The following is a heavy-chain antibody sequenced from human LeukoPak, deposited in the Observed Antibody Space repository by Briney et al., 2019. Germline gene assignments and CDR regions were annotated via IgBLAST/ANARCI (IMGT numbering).Heavy chain of an antibody. Sequence: SETLSLTCTVSGGSISSDYWIWIRQSAGKGLEWIGRIYTSGSTNYNPSLKSRVTMSVDTSKYQFSLKLTSVTAADTAVYYCARQSNCGGDCYSIWFDPWGQGTLVTVSS. CDR1: GGSISSDY. CDR2: IYTSGST. J-gene: IGHJ5*02. D-gene: IGHD2-21*02. CDR3: ARQSNCGGDCYSIWFDP. V-gene: IGHV4-4*07.